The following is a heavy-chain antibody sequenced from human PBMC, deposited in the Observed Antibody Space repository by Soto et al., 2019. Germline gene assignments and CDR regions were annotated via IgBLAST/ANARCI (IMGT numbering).Heavy chain of an antibody. CDR3: ARGRNGMDV. J-gene: IGHJ6*02. V-gene: IGHV1-8*01. CDR1: GDPCSNYA. Sequence: QVQLVQSGAEVKKPGASVKVSCKASGDPCSNYAIKWVRQATGQGVAWMGWMNPNSGNTGSARKFQGRVTMTRNTSISTAYMELSSLRSEDTAVDYCARGRNGMDVWGQGTTVTVSS. CDR2: MNPNSGNT.